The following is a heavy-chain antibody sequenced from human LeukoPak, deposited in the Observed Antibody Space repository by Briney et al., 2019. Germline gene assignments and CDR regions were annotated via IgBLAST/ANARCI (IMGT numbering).Heavy chain of an antibody. V-gene: IGHV3-74*01. Sequence: GGSLRLSCAASGFTFSSYWMHWVRQAPGKGLVWVSRINSDGSSTSYADSVKGRFTISRDNAKNTLYLQMNSLRAEDTAVYYCARDQGGILTCYYTEFDYWGQGTLVTVSP. D-gene: IGHD3-9*01. CDR2: INSDGSST. CDR1: GFTFSSYW. CDR3: ARDQGGILTCYYTEFDY. J-gene: IGHJ4*02.